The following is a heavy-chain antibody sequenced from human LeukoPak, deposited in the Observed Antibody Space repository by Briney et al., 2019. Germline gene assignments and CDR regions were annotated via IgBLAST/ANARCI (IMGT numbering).Heavy chain of an antibody. Sequence: SETLSLTCTVSGGSISSSSYYWGWIRQPPGKGLEWIGSIYYSGSTYYNPSLKSRVTISVDTSKNQFSLKLSSVTAADTAVYYCARTLGYCSGGSCYPGFDYWGQGTLVTASS. CDR1: GGSISSSSYY. V-gene: IGHV4-39*01. D-gene: IGHD2-15*01. J-gene: IGHJ4*02. CDR2: IYYSGST. CDR3: ARTLGYCSGGSCYPGFDY.